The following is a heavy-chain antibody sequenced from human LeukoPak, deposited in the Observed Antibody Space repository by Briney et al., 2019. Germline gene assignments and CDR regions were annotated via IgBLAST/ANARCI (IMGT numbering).Heavy chain of an antibody. CDR2: ISGSGAST. V-gene: IGHV3-23*01. J-gene: IGHJ4*02. Sequence: GGSLRLSCAASGFTFSSYSMNWVRQAPGKGLEWVSGISGSGASTYYADSVKGRFTISRDDSRNTLYLQMNSLRGDDTAVYYCAKDVGKWESLHFFDYWGQGTLVTVSS. CDR1: GFTFSSYS. D-gene: IGHD1-26*01. CDR3: AKDVGKWESLHFFDY.